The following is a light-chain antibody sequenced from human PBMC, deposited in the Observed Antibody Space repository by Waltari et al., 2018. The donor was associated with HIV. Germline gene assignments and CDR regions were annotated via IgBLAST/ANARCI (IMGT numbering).Light chain of an antibody. CDR2: EVA. CDR1: SSDIGFYNY. CDR3: SSYTTTNTVI. Sequence: QSALTQPASVSGSLGQSITISCPGTSSDIGFYNYVSWYQQYPGKAPKLIIFEVANRPSGVSDRFSGSKSGNTASLAISGLQAEDEADYYCSSYTTTNTVIFGGGTKVTVL. J-gene: IGLJ2*01. V-gene: IGLV2-14*01.